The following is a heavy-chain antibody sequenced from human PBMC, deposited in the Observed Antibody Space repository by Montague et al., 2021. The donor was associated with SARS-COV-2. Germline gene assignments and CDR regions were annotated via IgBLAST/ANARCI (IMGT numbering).Heavy chain of an antibody. Sequence: SETLSLTCTVSGGSISNSSYYWGWIRQPPGKGLEWIGSIYYSGSTYYNPSLKSRVTISVDTSKNQFSLKLSSVTAADTAVYYCARVGRQQLVRLSGMDVWGQGTTVTVSS. CDR1: GGSISNSSYY. CDR3: ARVGRQQLVRLSGMDV. D-gene: IGHD6-13*01. CDR2: IYYSGST. V-gene: IGHV4-39*07. J-gene: IGHJ6*02.